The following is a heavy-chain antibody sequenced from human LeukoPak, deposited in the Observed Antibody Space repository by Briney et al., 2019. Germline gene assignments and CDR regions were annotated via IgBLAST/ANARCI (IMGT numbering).Heavy chain of an antibody. V-gene: IGHV4-38-2*01. CDR1: GYSISSGYY. Sequence: SETLSLTCAVSGYSISSGYYWGWIRQPPGKGLEWIGSIYHSGSTYYNPSLKSRVTISVDTSKNQFSLKLSSVTAADTAVYYCARGSLVGATRFFDYWGQGTLVTVSS. CDR3: ARGSLVGATRFFDY. D-gene: IGHD1-26*01. CDR2: IYHSGST. J-gene: IGHJ4*02.